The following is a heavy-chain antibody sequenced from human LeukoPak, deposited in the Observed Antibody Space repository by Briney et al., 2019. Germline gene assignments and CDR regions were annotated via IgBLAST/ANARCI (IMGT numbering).Heavy chain of an antibody. CDR3: ARWYSASDY. Sequence: GGSLRLSCAASGFTFSHYWMSWVRQAPGKGLEWVANIKQDGSETYYVDSMRGRFTISRDNPKNSLYLQMNSLRAEDTAVYYCARWYSASDYWGQGTLVTVSS. CDR1: GFTFSHYW. V-gene: IGHV3-7*01. CDR2: IKQDGSET. D-gene: IGHD1-1*01. J-gene: IGHJ4*02.